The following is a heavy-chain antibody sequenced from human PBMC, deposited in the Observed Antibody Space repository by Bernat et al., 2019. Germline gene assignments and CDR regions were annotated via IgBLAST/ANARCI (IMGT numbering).Heavy chain of an antibody. CDR1: GYTFTSYY. D-gene: IGHD2-15*01. Sequence: QVQLVQSGAEVKKPGASVKVSCKASGYTFTSYYMHWVRQAPGQGLEWMGWISAYNGNTNYAQKLQGRVTMTTDTSTSTAYMELRSLRSDDTAVYYCARDWCSGGSCPFYFDYWGQGTLVTVSS. J-gene: IGHJ4*02. CDR2: ISAYNGNT. V-gene: IGHV1-18*04. CDR3: ARDWCSGGSCPFYFDY.